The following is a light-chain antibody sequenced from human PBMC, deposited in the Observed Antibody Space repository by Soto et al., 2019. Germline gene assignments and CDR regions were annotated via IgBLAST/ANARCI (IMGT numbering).Light chain of an antibody. J-gene: IGKJ1*01. CDR2: GIS. CDR1: QSVTSND. Sequence: ESGLRQSPGTVSLSPGERATLSCRTSQSVTSNDLVWYQQKPGQAPRLLIYGISSRATGIPDRFSGSGSGTDFTLTISRLEPEDFAVYYCQHYGSSLWTFGQGTKVEI. CDR3: QHYGSSLWT. V-gene: IGKV3-20*01.